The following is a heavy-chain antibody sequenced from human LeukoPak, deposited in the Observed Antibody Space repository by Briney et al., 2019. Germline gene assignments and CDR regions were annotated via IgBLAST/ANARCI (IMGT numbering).Heavy chain of an antibody. CDR2: INTNTGNP. V-gene: IGHV7-4-1*02. D-gene: IGHD3-10*01. Sequence: ASVKVSCTASGYTFTSYAMNWVRQAPGQGLEWMVWINTNTGNPTYAQGFTGRFVFSLDTSVSTAYLQISSLKAEDTAVYYCARSKMVRGVIMFDYWGQGTLVTVSS. J-gene: IGHJ4*02. CDR1: GYTFTSYA. CDR3: ARSKMVRGVIMFDY.